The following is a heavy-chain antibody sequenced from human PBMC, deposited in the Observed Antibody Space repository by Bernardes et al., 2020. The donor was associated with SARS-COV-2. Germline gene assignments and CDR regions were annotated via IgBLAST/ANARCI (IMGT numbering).Heavy chain of an antibody. CDR2: INVDGSEK. CDR3: AKVERSDYGDYAVGY. V-gene: IGHV3-7*03. Sequence: GSLRLSCAASGFTFSSYWMSWVRQAPGKGLEWVAHINVDGSEKYSVDSVKGRFSISRDNAKKSLFLQMNSLRVEDTALYYCAKVERSDYGDYAVGYWGQGTLVTVSS. D-gene: IGHD4-17*01. CDR1: GFTFSSYW. J-gene: IGHJ4*02.